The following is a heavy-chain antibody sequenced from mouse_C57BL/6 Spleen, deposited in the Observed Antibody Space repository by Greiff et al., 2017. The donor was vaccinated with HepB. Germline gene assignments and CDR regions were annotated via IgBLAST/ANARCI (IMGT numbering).Heavy chain of an antibody. D-gene: IGHD1-1*01. CDR1: GFTFSSYA. Sequence: EVHLVESGEGLVKPGGSLKLSCAASGFTFSSYAMSWVRQTPEKRLEWVAYISSGGDYLYYADTVKDRFTISRDNARNTLYLQMSSLKSEDRAMYYCTRDQTTVVARGYFDVWGTGTTVTVSS. V-gene: IGHV5-9-1*02. CDR2: ISSGGDYL. CDR3: TRDQTTVVARGYFDV. J-gene: IGHJ1*03.